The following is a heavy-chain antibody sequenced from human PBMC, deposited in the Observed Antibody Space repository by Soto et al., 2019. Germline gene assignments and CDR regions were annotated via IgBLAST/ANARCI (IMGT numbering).Heavy chain of an antibody. CDR2: IGHSGST. V-gene: IGHV4-34*01. Sequence: QVPLQQWGAGLLKPSETLSLTCALYGGSFSGYYWSWIRQPPGKGLEWIGEIGHSGSTNYNPSLETRVTISLDTTKAQFSLRLSAVTAADTAVYYCARGPYGSGIRSPYYNYYMDVWGKGTTVTVSS. CDR1: GGSFSGYY. D-gene: IGHD3-10*01. CDR3: ARGPYGSGIRSPYYNYYMDV. J-gene: IGHJ6*03.